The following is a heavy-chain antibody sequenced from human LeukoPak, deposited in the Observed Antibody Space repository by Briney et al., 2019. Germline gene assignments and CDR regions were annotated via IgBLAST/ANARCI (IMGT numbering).Heavy chain of an antibody. V-gene: IGHV3-11*04. CDR2: ISSSGSTI. J-gene: IGHJ4*02. D-gene: IGHD5-18*01. CDR1: GFTFSDYY. CDR3: ARGFRRGYSYGYNFDY. Sequence: GGSLRLSCAASGFTFSDYYMSWIRQAPGKGLEWVSYISSSGSTIYYADSVKGRFTISRDNAKNSLYLQMNSLRAEDTAAYYCARGFRRGYSYGYNFDYWGQGTLVTVSS.